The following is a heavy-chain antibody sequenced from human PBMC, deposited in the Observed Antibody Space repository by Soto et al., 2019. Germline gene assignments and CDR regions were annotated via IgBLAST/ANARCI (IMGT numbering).Heavy chain of an antibody. D-gene: IGHD3-22*01. J-gene: IGHJ5*02. CDR2: IAPADSDD. Sequence: PGGYLDLSCRGSGYGFTRYWVGWVRRLPGKGLAWLGIIAPADSDDRYTPSFEGQVTISVDKSNNTAFLRWDKLKTSDTATYFCARRAWDPSGHYYTYNWFDAWGQATQVTVSS. CDR1: GYGFTRYW. CDR3: ARRAWDPSGHYYTYNWFDA. V-gene: IGHV5-51*01.